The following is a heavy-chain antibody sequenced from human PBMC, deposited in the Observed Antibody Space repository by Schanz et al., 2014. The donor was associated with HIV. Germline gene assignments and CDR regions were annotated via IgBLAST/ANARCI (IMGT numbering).Heavy chain of an antibody. CDR2: MNPKNGNT. D-gene: IGHD3-10*01. J-gene: IGHJ4*02. CDR1: GYTFTSYD. V-gene: IGHV1-8*01. CDR3: ASYGGGY. Sequence: QVQLVQSGAEVKKPGASVKVSCKASGYTFTSYDINWVRQATGQGLEWMGWMNPKNGNTAYAQKFQGRVTMTRDTSISTAYMELRSLRSDDTAIYYCASYGGGYWGQGTLVTVSS.